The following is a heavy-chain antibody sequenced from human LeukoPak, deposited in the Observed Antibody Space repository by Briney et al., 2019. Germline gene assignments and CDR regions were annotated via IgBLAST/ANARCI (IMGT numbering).Heavy chain of an antibody. V-gene: IGHV3-21*01. Sequence: GGSLRLSCSASGFTFSSYAMHWVRQAPGKGLEWVSSISSSSSYIYYADSVKGRFTISRDNAKNSLYLQMNSLRAEDTAVYYCARGNYYYGMDVWGQGTTVTVSS. CDR1: GFTFSSYA. CDR3: ARGNYYYGMDV. J-gene: IGHJ6*02. CDR2: ISSSSSYI.